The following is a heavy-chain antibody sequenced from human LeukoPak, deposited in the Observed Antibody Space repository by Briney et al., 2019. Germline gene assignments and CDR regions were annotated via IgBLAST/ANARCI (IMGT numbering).Heavy chain of an antibody. D-gene: IGHD6-19*01. CDR2: VSYDGRNK. Sequence: GGSLRLSCAASGFTFSSSGMHWVRQAPGKGLEWVAVVSYDGRNKYYADSVKGRFTISRDNSKNTLYLQMNSLRAEDTAVYYCARDNRGKWLAYYYYYGMDVWGQGTTVTVSS. V-gene: IGHV3-30*03. J-gene: IGHJ6*02. CDR1: GFTFSSSG. CDR3: ARDNRGKWLAYYYYYGMDV.